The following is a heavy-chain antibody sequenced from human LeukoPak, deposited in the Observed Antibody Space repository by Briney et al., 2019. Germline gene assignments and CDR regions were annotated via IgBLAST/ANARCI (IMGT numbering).Heavy chain of an antibody. CDR1: GYTFTSYG. D-gene: IGHD3-9*01. J-gene: IGHJ4*02. CDR3: ARIQLRYFDPGDY. V-gene: IGHV1-18*01. CDR2: ISAYNGNT. Sequence: ASVNVSCKASGYTFTSYGISWVRQAPGQGLEWMGWISAYNGNTNYAQKLQGRVTMTRNTSISTAYMELSSLRSEDTAVYYCARIQLRYFDPGDYWGQGTLVTVSS.